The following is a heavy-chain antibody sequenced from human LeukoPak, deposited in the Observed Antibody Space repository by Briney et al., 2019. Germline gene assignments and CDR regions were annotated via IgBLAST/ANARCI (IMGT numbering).Heavy chain of an antibody. Sequence: SVKVSCKASGYTFTSYDINWVRQATGQGLEWMGGIIPIFGTANYAQKFQGRVTITADKSTSTAYMELSSLRSEDTAVYYCATPDSYYDSSGYYYFDYWGQGTLVTVSS. CDR3: ATPDSYYDSSGYYYFDY. D-gene: IGHD3-22*01. J-gene: IGHJ4*02. CDR2: IIPIFGTA. V-gene: IGHV1-69*06. CDR1: GYTFTSYD.